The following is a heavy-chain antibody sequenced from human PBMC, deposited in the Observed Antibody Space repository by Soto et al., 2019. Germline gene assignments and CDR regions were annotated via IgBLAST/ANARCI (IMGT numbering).Heavy chain of an antibody. CDR2: IYWNDDK. CDR3: SHRPDNDILSGAGFDP. Sequence: ESCPTLVNPTQTLTLTCTFSGFSLSTSGVGVGCMRQPPGKALEWLALIYWNDDKRYSPSLKSRLTITKDTSKNQVVLTMTNMDPGDAATYYGSHRPDNDILSGAGFDPWGQGTLVTVSS. V-gene: IGHV2-5*01. D-gene: IGHD3-9*01. CDR1: GFSLSTSGVG. J-gene: IGHJ5*02.